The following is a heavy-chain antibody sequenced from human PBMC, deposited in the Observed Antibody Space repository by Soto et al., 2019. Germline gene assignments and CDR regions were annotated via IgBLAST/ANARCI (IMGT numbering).Heavy chain of an antibody. CDR2: IYYNGNT. J-gene: IGHJ5*02. CDR3: ARSVFP. Sequence: PSETLSLTCTVSGGSISSGGYYWNWIRQHPKKGLERSGNIYYNGNTYYNPSLKSRDYISVDTSKKQFSLKLFSVTAANTAVYYCARSVFPWGQGTLVTVSS. V-gene: IGHV4-31*03. CDR1: GGSISSGGYY.